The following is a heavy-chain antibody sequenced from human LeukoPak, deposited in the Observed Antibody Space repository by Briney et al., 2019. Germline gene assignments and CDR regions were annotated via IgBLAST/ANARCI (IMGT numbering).Heavy chain of an antibody. CDR3: AANYDFWSGRDGMDV. V-gene: IGHV1-18*01. CDR2: ISAYNGNT. J-gene: IGHJ6*02. Sequence: ALVKVSCKASGYTFTSYGISWVRQAPGQGLEWMGWISAYNGNTNYAQKLQGRVTMTTDTSTSTAYMELRSLRSDDTAVYYCAANYDFWSGRDGMDVWGQGTTVTVSS. CDR1: GYTFTSYG. D-gene: IGHD3-3*01.